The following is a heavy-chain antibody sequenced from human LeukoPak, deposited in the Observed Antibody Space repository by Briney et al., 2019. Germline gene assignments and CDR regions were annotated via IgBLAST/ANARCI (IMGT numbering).Heavy chain of an antibody. D-gene: IGHD3-10*01. CDR3: ARKVYGFGEFDFDY. V-gene: IGHV3-21*01. Sequence: PGGSLRLSCAASGFTFSSYSMNWVRQAPGKGLEWVSSISSSSSYIYYADSVKGRFTISRDNAKNSLYLQMNSLRAEDTAVYYCARKVYGFGEFDFDYWGQGTLVTVSS. CDR1: GFTFSSYS. J-gene: IGHJ4*02. CDR2: ISSSSSYI.